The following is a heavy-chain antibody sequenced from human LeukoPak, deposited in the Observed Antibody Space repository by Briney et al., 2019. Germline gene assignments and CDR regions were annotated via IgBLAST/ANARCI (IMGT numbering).Heavy chain of an antibody. D-gene: IGHD3-22*01. J-gene: IGHJ4*02. CDR2: IIPIFGTA. Sequence: ASVKVSCKASGGTFSSYAISWVRQAPGQGLEWMGRIIPIFGTANYAQKFQGRVTITTDESTSTAYMELSSLRSEDTAVYYCARDPVYDSSGYYLKYWGQGTLVTVSS. V-gene: IGHV1-69*05. CDR1: GGTFSSYA. CDR3: ARDPVYDSSGYYLKY.